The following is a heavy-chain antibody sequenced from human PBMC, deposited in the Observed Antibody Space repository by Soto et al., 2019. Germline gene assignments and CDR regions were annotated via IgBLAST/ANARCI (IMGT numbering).Heavy chain of an antibody. V-gene: IGHV5-51*01. Sequence: GESLKISCRTSGYKFTSYWIAWVRQMPGKGLEWMGIIFPSDSDTRYSPSFQGQVTISADRSTSTVFLQWASLKASDTAVYFCARKDKSGYFNWFGPWGQGTLVTVSS. CDR3: ARKDKSGYFNWFGP. CDR2: IFPSDSDT. CDR1: GYKFTSYW. J-gene: IGHJ5*02. D-gene: IGHD3-22*01.